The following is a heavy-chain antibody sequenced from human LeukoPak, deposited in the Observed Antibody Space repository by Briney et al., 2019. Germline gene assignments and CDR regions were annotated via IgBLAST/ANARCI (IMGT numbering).Heavy chain of an antibody. CDR1: GYTFTSYG. D-gene: IGHD3-22*01. CDR2: ISAYNGNT. V-gene: IGHV1-18*01. CDR3: ARDPGGYYYDSSGYYPDY. Sequence: ASVKVSCKASGYTFTSYGISWVRQAPGQGLEWMGWISAYNGNTNYAQKLQGRVTMTTDTSTSTAYMELRSLRSDDTAVHYCARDPGGYYYDSSGYYPDYWGQGTLVTVSS. J-gene: IGHJ4*02.